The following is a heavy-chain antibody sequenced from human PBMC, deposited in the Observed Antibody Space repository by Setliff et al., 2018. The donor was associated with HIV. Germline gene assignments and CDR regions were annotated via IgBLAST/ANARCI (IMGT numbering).Heavy chain of an antibody. V-gene: IGHV4-39*01. J-gene: IGHJ2*01. CDR2: IYYSGST. Sequence: SETLSLTCTVSGASIGSSTYYWGCIRQPPGKGLEWIGSIYYSGSTYYNPSLKSRVTISRDTSKNHFSLTLSSVTAADTAIYYCARHPAEGSGSYAALKRYFDLWGRGTLVTVSS. D-gene: IGHD3-10*01. CDR3: ARHPAEGSGSYAALKRYFDL. CDR1: GASIGSSTYY.